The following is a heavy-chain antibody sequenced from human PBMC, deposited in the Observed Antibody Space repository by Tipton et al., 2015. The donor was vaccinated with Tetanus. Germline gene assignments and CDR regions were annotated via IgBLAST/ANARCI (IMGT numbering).Heavy chain of an antibody. CDR3: AGVLRSESVGWFDP. CDR1: GGSFSGYY. Sequence: TLSLTCAVYGGSFSGYYWSWIRQPPGKGLEWIGEINHSGSTNYNPSLKSRVTISVDTAKNQFSLKLSSVTVADTAVYYCAGVLRSESVGWFDPWGQGSLVTVSS. D-gene: IGHD3-3*01. J-gene: IGHJ5*02. V-gene: IGHV4-34*01. CDR2: INHSGST.